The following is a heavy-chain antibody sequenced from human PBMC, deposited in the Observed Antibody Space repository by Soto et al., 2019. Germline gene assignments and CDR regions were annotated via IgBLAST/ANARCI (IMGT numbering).Heavy chain of an antibody. CDR1: GFTFSSYG. D-gene: IGHD3-9*01. CDR3: ARQHRDILTGLRWNGMDV. Sequence: GGSLRLSCAASGFTFSSYGIHRLRQAPGKGLEWVAVIWYDGSNRYYADSVKGRFTISRDNSKNSLYLQMNSLRAEDTAVYYCARQHRDILTGLRWNGMDVWGQGTTVTVSS. CDR2: IWYDGSNR. J-gene: IGHJ6*02. V-gene: IGHV3-33*01.